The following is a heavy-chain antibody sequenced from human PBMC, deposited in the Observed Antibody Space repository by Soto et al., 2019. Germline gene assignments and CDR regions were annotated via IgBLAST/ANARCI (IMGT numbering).Heavy chain of an antibody. CDR3: ARENYCTNGVCYLTGGYYYYYMDV. Sequence: GGSLRLSCAASGFTFSSYSMNWVRQAPGKGLEWVSYISSSSSTTYYADSVKGRFTISRDNAKNSLYLQMNSLRAEDTAVYYCARENYCTNGVCYLTGGYYYYYMDVWGKGTTVTVSS. D-gene: IGHD2-8*01. J-gene: IGHJ6*03. CDR1: GFTFSSYS. V-gene: IGHV3-48*01. CDR2: ISSSSSTT.